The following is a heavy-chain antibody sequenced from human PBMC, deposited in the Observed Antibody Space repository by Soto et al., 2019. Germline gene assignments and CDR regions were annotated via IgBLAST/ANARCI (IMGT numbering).Heavy chain of an antibody. Sequence: ASVKVSCKASGYTFTSYGISWVRQAPGQGLEWMGWISAYNGNTNYAQKLQGRVTMTTDTSTSTAYMELRSLRSDDTAVYYCARAAVPTYYDFWSGYYLTYGMDVWGQGTTVNVSS. D-gene: IGHD3-3*01. CDR2: ISAYNGNT. J-gene: IGHJ6*02. CDR3: ARAAVPTYYDFWSGYYLTYGMDV. CDR1: GYTFTSYG. V-gene: IGHV1-18*01.